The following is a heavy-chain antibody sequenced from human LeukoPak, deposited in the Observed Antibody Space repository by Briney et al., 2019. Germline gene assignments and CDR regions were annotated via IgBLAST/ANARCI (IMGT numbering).Heavy chain of an antibody. CDR1: GFTFSSYS. CDR3: AAGLYGDFSY. Sequence: GGSLRLSCAASGFTFSSYSMNWVRQAPGKGLEWVSSISSSSSYIYYADSVKGRFTISRDNAKDSLYLQMNSLRAEDTAVYYCAAGLYGDFSYWGQGTLVTVSS. D-gene: IGHD4-17*01. J-gene: IGHJ4*02. V-gene: IGHV3-21*01. CDR2: ISSSSSYI.